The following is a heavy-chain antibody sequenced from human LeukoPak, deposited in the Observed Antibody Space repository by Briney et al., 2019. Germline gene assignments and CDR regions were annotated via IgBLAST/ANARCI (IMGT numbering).Heavy chain of an antibody. CDR3: ARARVDTAMALFDY. CDR1: GFTFSSYA. CDR2: ISYDGSNK. Sequence: GGSLRLSCAASGFTFSSYAMHWVRQAPGKGLEWGAVISYDGSNKYYADSVKGRFTISRDNSKNTLYLQMNSLRAEDTAVYYCARARVDTAMALFDYWGQGTLVTVSS. V-gene: IGHV3-30*01. J-gene: IGHJ4*02. D-gene: IGHD5-18*01.